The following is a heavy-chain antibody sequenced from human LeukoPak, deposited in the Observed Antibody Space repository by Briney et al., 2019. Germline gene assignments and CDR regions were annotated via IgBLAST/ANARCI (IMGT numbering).Heavy chain of an antibody. CDR2: ISYDGTYN. D-gene: IGHD3-10*01. Sequence: GGSLRLSCAASGFTFSSCAMYWVRQAPRKGLEWVAIISYDGTYNYYADSVKGRFTISRDNSHSTLHLQMNSLRAEDTAVYYCARRRIGVLRGVTGPPDYWGQGTLVTVSS. CDR1: GFTFSSCA. CDR3: ARRRIGVLRGVTGPPDY. V-gene: IGHV3-30*04. J-gene: IGHJ4*02.